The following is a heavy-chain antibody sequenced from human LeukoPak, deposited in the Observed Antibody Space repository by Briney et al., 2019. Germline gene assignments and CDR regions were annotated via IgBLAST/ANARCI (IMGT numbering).Heavy chain of an antibody. J-gene: IGHJ5*02. CDR3: ARVRGSYVRWFDP. Sequence: SETLSLTCTVSGGSISSYYWGWIRQPPGKGLEWIGSIYHSGSTYYNPSLKSRVTISVDTSKNQFSLKLSSVTAADTAVYYCARVRGSYVRWFDPWGQGTLVTVSS. V-gene: IGHV4-38-2*02. CDR2: IYHSGST. CDR1: GGSISSYY. D-gene: IGHD1-26*01.